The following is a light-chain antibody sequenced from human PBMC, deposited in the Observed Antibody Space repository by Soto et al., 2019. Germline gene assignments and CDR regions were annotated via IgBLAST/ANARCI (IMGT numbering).Light chain of an antibody. Sequence: MVLTQSPGPRXXXXGERATLSXRAIQSASSSSLAWYRQKPGQAPRPLIYDAPXRATGTPTRXXXRGSGTDFTLTISRLEPEDSAXYYCQQYGSSPLTFGGGTKVEIK. V-gene: IGKV3-20*01. CDR2: DAP. CDR3: QQYGSSPLT. CDR1: QSASSSS. J-gene: IGKJ4*01.